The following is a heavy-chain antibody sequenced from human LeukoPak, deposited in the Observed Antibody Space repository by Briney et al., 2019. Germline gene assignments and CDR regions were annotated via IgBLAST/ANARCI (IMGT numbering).Heavy chain of an antibody. Sequence: SQTLSLSCAISGDSVSSNSVTWNWNRQSPSRGLEWLGRTYYRSTWYNDYAVSVRGRITVNPDTSKNQFSLHLNSVTPEDTAVYYCARRLTQYDCFDPWGQGILVTVSS. CDR2: TYYRSTWYN. V-gene: IGHV6-1*01. CDR3: ARRLTQYDCFDP. D-gene: IGHD2-2*01. J-gene: IGHJ5*02. CDR1: GDSVSSNSVT.